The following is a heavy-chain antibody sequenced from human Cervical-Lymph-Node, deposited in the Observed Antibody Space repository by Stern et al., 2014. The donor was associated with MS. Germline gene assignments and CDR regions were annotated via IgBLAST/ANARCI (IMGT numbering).Heavy chain of an antibody. CDR2: INPSGGST. CDR3: ARDGSYSSSWYYNWFDP. D-gene: IGHD6-13*01. J-gene: IGHJ5*02. CDR1: GYTFTSYY. V-gene: IGHV1-46*03. Sequence: QDQLVQSGAEVKKPGASVKVSCKASGYTFTSYYMHWVRQAPGQGLEWMGIINPSGGSTSYAQKFQGRVTMTRDTSTSTVYMELSSLRSEDTAVYYCARDGSYSSSWYYNWFDPWGQGTLVTVSS.